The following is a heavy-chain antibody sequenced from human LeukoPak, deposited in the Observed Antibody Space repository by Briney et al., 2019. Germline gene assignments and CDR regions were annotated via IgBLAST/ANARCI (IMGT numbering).Heavy chain of an antibody. D-gene: IGHD1-26*01. CDR1: GFTFSSHW. J-gene: IGHJ4*02. CDR3: VRAVVGATDY. CDR2: INPDGSST. Sequence: GGSLRLSCAASGFTFSSHWMHWVRQAPGKGLVWVSRINPDGSSTTYGDSVKGRFTISRDNAKNTLYLQMNSLRVEDTAVYYCVRAVVGATDYWGQGALVTVSS. V-gene: IGHV3-74*03.